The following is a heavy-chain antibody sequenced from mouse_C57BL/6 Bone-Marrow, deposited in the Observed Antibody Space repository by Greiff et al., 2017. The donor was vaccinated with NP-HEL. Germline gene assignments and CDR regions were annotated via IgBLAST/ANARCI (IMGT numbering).Heavy chain of an antibody. V-gene: IGHV6-3*01. Sequence: EVKVEESGGGLVQPGGSMKLSCVASGFTFSNYWMNWVRQSPEKGLEWVAQIRLKSDNYATHYAESVKGRFTISRDDSKSSVYLQMNNLRAEDTGIYYCTAGGSWFAYWGQGTLVTVSA. CDR3: TAGGSWFAY. CDR1: GFTFSNYW. J-gene: IGHJ3*01. CDR2: IRLKSDNYAT.